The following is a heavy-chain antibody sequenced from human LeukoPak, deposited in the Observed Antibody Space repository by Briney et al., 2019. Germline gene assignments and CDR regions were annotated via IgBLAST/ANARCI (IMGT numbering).Heavy chain of an antibody. V-gene: IGHV3-33*06. CDR1: GFTFSTYG. CDR2: IWSDGNNK. Sequence: GRSLRLSXAATGFTFSTYGMHWVRQAPGKGMEWVAVIWSDGNNKFYADSVKGRFTFSRDNSRNTLSLQMNSLRAEDTAVYYCVKERGPFDAFDIWGQGTMVTVSS. CDR3: VKERGPFDAFDI. J-gene: IGHJ3*02.